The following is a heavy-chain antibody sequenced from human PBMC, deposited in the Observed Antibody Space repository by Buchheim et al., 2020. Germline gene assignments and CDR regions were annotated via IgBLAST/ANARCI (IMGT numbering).Heavy chain of an antibody. D-gene: IGHD5-18*01. V-gene: IGHV4-39*01. CDR2: FYYSGDT. Sequence: QLQLQESGPGLVKPSETLSLTCTVSGGSISSSTYYWGWIRQPPGKGLEWIGSFYYSGDTFYNPSLKSRPTISVDTSENQFSLKLSSVTAADTAVYYCARHRGNSYGYMLFDYWGQGTL. CDR1: GGSISSSTYY. CDR3: ARHRGNSYGYMLFDY. J-gene: IGHJ4*02.